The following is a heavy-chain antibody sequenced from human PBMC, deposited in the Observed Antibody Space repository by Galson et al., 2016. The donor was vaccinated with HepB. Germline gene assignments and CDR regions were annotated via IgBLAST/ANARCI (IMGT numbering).Heavy chain of an antibody. D-gene: IGHD3/OR15-3a*01. CDR2: INADNGNT. CDR3: ARDHDPWAGSSPTGRGPPDY. V-gene: IGHV1-3*01. Sequence: SVKVSCKASGYTFTVFAMHWVRQAPGQRLEWMGWINADNGNTKYSQKFQGKVTFTRDTSASTAYMELGSLRSEDTAVYYCARDHDPWAGSSPTGRGPPDYWGQGTLVTVSS. CDR1: GYTFTVFA. J-gene: IGHJ4*02.